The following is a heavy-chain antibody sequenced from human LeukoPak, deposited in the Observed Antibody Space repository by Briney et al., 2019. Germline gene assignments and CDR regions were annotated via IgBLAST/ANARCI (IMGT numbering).Heavy chain of an antibody. V-gene: IGHV3-30*18. CDR2: ISYDGRNK. D-gene: IGHD3-10*01. J-gene: IGHJ4*02. Sequence: SGGSLRLSCAASGFTFSSYGMHWVRQAPGKGLEWVAVISYDGRNKYYADSVKGRFTISRDNSKNTPHLQMNSLRAEDTAVYYCANGEPKNYWGQGTLVTVSS. CDR3: ANGEPKNY. CDR1: GFTFSSYG.